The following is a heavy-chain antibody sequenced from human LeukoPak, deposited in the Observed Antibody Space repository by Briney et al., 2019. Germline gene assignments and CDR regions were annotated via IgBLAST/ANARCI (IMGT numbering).Heavy chain of an antibody. CDR3: YYGPRFSPVLQGQVHNSAQRSLNPRLPEGGHLKAPGPALYYWSGPIGGGPNYYGMDV. Sequence: GESLKISCKVSGYSFTGYWIGWVRRMPGKGLEWMGIIYPGDSDTRYSPSFQGQVTISADRSINTAYLQWSSLKASDTAMYYCYYGPRFSPVLQGQVHNSAQRSLNPRLPEGGHLKAPGPALYYWSGPIGGGPNYYGMDVWGQGTTVTVPS. CDR2: IYPGDSDT. J-gene: IGHJ6*02. D-gene: IGHD3-10*01. CDR1: GYSFTGYW. V-gene: IGHV5-51*01.